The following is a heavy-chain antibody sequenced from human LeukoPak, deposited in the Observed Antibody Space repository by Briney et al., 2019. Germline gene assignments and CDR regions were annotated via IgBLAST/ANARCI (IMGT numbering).Heavy chain of an antibody. CDR2: IKQDGSEK. V-gene: IGHV3-7*01. Sequence: GGSLRLSCAASGFTFSSYWMSWVRQAPGKGLEWVANIKQDGSEKYYVDSVKGRFTISRDNAKNSLYLQMNSLRAEDTAVYYCARLGDCSSTSCFYYYYYMDVWGKGTTVTVSS. CDR1: GFTFSSYW. D-gene: IGHD2-2*01. J-gene: IGHJ6*03. CDR3: ARLGDCSSTSCFYYYYYMDV.